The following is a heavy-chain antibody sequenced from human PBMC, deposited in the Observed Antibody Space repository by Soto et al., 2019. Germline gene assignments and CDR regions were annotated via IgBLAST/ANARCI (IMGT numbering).Heavy chain of an antibody. CDR3: ARSMDDFWSGLDY. CDR1: GYTFTSYG. Sequence: ASVKVSCKASGYTFTSYGINWVRQATGQGLEWKGWMNPNSGNTGYAQKFQGRVTMTRNTSISTAYMELSSLRSEDTAIYYCARSMDDFWSGLDYWGQGTLVTVSS. CDR2: MNPNSGNT. J-gene: IGHJ4*02. V-gene: IGHV1-8*01. D-gene: IGHD3-3*01.